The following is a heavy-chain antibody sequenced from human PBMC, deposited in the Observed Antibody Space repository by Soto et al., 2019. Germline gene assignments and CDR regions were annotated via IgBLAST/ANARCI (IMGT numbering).Heavy chain of an antibody. D-gene: IGHD3-22*01. V-gene: IGHV4-59*01. CDR2: IYYSGST. Sequence: SETLSLTCTVSGGSISSYYWSWIRQPPGKGLEWIGYIYYSGSTNYNPSLKGRVTISVDTSKNQFSLKLSSVTAAETAVYYCARAPYYYDSSGYTVGYFDYGGQGTLGTGS. J-gene: IGHJ4*02. CDR3: ARAPYYYDSSGYTVGYFDY. CDR1: GGSISSYY.